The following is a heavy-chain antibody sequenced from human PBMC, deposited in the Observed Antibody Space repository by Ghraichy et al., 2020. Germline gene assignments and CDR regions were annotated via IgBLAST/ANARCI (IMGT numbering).Heavy chain of an antibody. Sequence: GGSLRLSCAASGFTFGDYSMNWVRQVPGKGLEWVSVSNRDGDDIYYAESVKGRFTISRDNSKNTLYLQMNSLRAEDTAIYYCAKSQTPTNCRSFDYWGQGALVTVSS. CDR1: GFTFGDYS. J-gene: IGHJ4*02. CDR2: SNRDGDDI. CDR3: AKSQTPTNCRSFDY. D-gene: IGHD2-2*01. V-gene: IGHV3-23*01.